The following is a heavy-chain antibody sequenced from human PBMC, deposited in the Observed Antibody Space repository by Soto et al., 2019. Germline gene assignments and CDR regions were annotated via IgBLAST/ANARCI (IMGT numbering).Heavy chain of an antibody. Sequence: QVQLQESGPGLVKPSQTLSLTCTVSGGSISSGDYYWSWIRQPPGKGLEWIGYIYYSGSTYYNPSLKSRVTISVDTSKNQFSRKVRSVTAADTAVYYCASAEDACSGGSCYLHWFVPWGQGPLVTVSS. D-gene: IGHD2-15*01. CDR1: GGSISSGDYY. J-gene: IGHJ5*02. V-gene: IGHV4-30-4*01. CDR2: IYYSGST. CDR3: ASAEDACSGGSCYLHWFVP.